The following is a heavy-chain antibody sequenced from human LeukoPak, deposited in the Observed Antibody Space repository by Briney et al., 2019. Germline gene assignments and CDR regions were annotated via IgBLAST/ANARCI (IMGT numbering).Heavy chain of an antibody. CDR3: ATINYYDSSGEVDY. CDR1: GFTFDDYG. V-gene: IGHV3-20*04. CDR2: INWNGGST. Sequence: GGSLRLSCAASGFTFDDYGMSWVRQAPGKGLEWVSGINWNGGSTGYADSVKGRFTISRDNAKSSLYLQMNSLRAEDTALYYCATINYYDSSGEVDYWGQGTLVTVSS. D-gene: IGHD3-22*01. J-gene: IGHJ4*02.